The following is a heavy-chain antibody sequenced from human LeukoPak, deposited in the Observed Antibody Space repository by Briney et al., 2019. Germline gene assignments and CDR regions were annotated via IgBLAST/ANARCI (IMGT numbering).Heavy chain of an antibody. Sequence: GGSLRLSCAASGFTFDDYAMHWVRQAPGKGLEWVSGISWNSGSIDYADSVKGRFTISRDNAKNSLYLQMNSPRAEDTALYYCAKDSHSSGWYEFDYWGQGTLVTVSS. CDR1: GFTFDDYA. D-gene: IGHD6-19*01. V-gene: IGHV3-9*01. CDR3: AKDSHSSGWYEFDY. CDR2: ISWNSGSI. J-gene: IGHJ4*02.